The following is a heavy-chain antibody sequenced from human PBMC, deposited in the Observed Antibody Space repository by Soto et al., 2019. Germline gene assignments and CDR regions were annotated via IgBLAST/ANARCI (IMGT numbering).Heavy chain of an antibody. D-gene: IGHD3-3*01. Sequence: GALRLSFAASGFTFDDYGMSWVRQAPGKGLEWVSGINWNGGSTYYADSVKGRFTISRDNSKNTLYLQMNSLRAEDTAVYYCARTYYDFWSGGDYYYYYGMDVWGQGTTVTVSS. CDR2: INWNGGST. CDR1: GFTFDDYG. CDR3: ARTYYDFWSGGDYYYYYGMDV. J-gene: IGHJ6*02. V-gene: IGHV3-20*03.